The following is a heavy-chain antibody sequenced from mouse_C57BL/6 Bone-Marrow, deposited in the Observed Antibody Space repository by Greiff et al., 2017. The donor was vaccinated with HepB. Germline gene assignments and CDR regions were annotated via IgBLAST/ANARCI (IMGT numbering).Heavy chain of an antibody. CDR1: GFTFSSYG. Sequence: EVQLVESGGDLVKPGGSLKLSCAASGFTFSSYGMSWVRQTPVKRLEWVATISSGGSYTYYPDSVKGRFTISRDNAKNTLYLQMSSLKSEDTAMYYCARRSITTVVALYYAMDYWGQGTSVTVSS. V-gene: IGHV5-6*01. CDR2: ISSGGSYT. D-gene: IGHD1-1*01. J-gene: IGHJ4*01. CDR3: ARRSITTVVALYYAMDY.